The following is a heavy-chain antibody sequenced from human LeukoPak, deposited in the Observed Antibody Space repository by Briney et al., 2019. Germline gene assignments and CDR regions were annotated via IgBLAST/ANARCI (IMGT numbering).Heavy chain of an antibody. CDR2: IYYSGST. Sequence: SETLSLTCTVSGGSISSYYWSWIRQPPGKGLEWIGYIYYSGSTNYNPSLKSRVTISVDTYKNQFSLKLSSVTAADTAVYYCARIYCSSTSCYDHWDAFDIWGQGTMVTVSS. J-gene: IGHJ3*02. CDR1: GGSISSYY. CDR3: ARIYCSSTSCYDHWDAFDI. D-gene: IGHD2-2*01. V-gene: IGHV4-59*01.